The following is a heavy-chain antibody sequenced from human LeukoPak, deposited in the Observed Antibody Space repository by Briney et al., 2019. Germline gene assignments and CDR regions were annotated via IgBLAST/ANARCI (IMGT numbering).Heavy chain of an antibody. CDR2: IYHSGST. CDR1: GGSISSRNW. Sequence: SGTLSLTCAVSGGSISSRNWWSWVRQPPGKGLEWIGQIYHSGSTDYNPSLKSRVTISVDKSKNQFSLKLSSVTAADTALYYCARGGGTYSGYDFGFDYWGQGTLVTVSS. J-gene: IGHJ4*02. CDR3: ARGGGTYSGYDFGFDY. V-gene: IGHV4-4*02. D-gene: IGHD5-12*01.